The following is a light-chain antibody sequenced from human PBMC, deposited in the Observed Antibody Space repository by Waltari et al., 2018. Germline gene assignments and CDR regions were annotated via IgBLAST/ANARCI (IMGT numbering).Light chain of an antibody. J-gene: IGLJ2*01. CDR2: EVK. CDR3: SSYRISMTLL. CDR1: MNDIGTFNL. V-gene: IGLV2-14*02. Sequence: QSALTQPVSVSGAPGQSVTISCIGRMNDIGTFNLVSWYQQHPGSAPKLIIYEVKYRPSGVSHRFSGSKSGNTASLTISDLQTEDEADYFCSSYRISMTLLFGGGTKVTVL.